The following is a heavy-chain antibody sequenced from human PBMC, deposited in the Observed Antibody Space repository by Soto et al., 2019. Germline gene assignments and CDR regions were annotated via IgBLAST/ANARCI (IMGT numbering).Heavy chain of an antibody. V-gene: IGHV1-69*13. CDR2: IIPIFGTA. Sequence: SVKVSCKASGGTFSSYAISWVRQAPGKGLEWMGGIIPIFGTANYAQKFQGRVTITADESTSTAYMELSSLRSEDTAVYYCARDGGDNYPWFDPWGQGTLVTVSS. D-gene: IGHD1-1*01. J-gene: IGHJ5*02. CDR1: GGTFSSYA. CDR3: ARDGGDNYPWFDP.